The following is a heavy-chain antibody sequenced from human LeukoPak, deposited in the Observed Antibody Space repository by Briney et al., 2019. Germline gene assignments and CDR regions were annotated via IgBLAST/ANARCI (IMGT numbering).Heavy chain of an antibody. CDR3: ARDMRSGSKFDY. D-gene: IGHD6-25*01. CDR2: IKQDESEK. J-gene: IGHJ4*02. Sequence: GGSLRLSCAASGFTFSNYWMSWVRQSPGKGLEWVANIKQDESEKYYVDSVKGRVTISRDNAKNSMYLQMNSLRAEDTAVYYCARDMRSGSKFDYWGQGTLVXXSS. V-gene: IGHV3-7*01. CDR1: GFTFSNYW.